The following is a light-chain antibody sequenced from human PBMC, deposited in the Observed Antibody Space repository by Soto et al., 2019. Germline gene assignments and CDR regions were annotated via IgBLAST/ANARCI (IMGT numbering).Light chain of an antibody. CDR1: QSLRSGD. Sequence: EIVLTRSPGALSLSPGERATLSCRASQSLRSGDSAWYQQIPGQAPRLLIYGASSRATGIPARFSASGTGTDFTLTISDVQPEDFAVYYCHQRQSWPRTFGQGTKVDIK. CDR2: GAS. V-gene: IGKV3-20*01. CDR3: HQRQSWPRT. J-gene: IGKJ1*01.